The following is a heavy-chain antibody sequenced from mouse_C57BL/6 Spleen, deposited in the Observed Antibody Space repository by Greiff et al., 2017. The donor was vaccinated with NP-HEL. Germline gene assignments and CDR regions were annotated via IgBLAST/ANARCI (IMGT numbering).Heavy chain of an antibody. CDR1: GYTFTSYW. Sequence: QVQLQQSGAELVMPGASVKLSCKASGYTFTSYWMHWVKQRPGQGLEWIGEIDPSDSYTNYNQKFKGKSTLTVDKSSSTAYMQLSSLTSEDSAVYYCARYPEGYWGQGTTLTVSS. CDR3: ARYPEGY. V-gene: IGHV1-69*01. J-gene: IGHJ2*01. CDR2: IDPSDSYT.